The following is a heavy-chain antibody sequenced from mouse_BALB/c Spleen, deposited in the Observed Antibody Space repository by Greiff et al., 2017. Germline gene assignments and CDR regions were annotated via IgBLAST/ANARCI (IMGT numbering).Heavy chain of an antibody. CDR3: ARGGYYYGSSSFFEY. V-gene: IGHV1S81*02. CDR2: INPSNGRT. D-gene: IGHD1-1*01. J-gene: IGHJ2*01. Sequence: QVQLQQSGAELVKPGASVKLSCKASGYTFTSYWMHWVKQRPGQGLEWIGEINPSNGRTNYNEKFKSKATLTVDKSSSTAYMQLSSLTSEDSAVYYCARGGYYYGSSSFFEYWGQGTTLTVSS. CDR1: GYTFTSYW.